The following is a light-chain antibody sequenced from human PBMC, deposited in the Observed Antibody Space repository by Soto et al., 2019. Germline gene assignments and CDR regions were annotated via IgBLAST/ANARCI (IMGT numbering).Light chain of an antibody. V-gene: IGKV3-15*01. CDR1: QSVSTN. J-gene: IGKJ1*01. CDR2: GAS. Sequence: EIVMTQSPATLSVSPGERATLSCRASQSVSTNLAWYQQKPGQAPRLLIYGASYRATGFPARFSGSGSGTGFTLTISSLQSEDFAVYYCQQYNDWPRTFGQGTKVEIK. CDR3: QQYNDWPRT.